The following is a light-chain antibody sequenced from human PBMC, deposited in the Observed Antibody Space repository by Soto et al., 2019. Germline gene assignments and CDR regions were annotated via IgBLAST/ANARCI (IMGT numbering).Light chain of an antibody. V-gene: IGKV3-20*01. J-gene: IGKJ2*01. CDR2: GAS. CDR1: QSVTNNF. Sequence: EIVLTQSPGTLSLSGGERATLSCRASQSVTNNFLAWYQQKPGQAPRLLIYGASSRATGIPERFSGSGSGTDFTLTISRLEPEDFAVYFCQQYGSSPPIYTFGQGTKLEI. CDR3: QQYGSSPPIYT.